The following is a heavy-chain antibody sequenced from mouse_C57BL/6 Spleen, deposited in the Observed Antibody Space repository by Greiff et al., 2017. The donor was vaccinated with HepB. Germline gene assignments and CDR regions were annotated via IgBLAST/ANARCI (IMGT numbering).Heavy chain of an antibody. V-gene: IGHV1-64*01. J-gene: IGHJ2*01. CDR3: ARYSNYVYFDY. Sequence: QVQLQQPGAELVKPGASVELSCKASGYTFTSYWMHWVKQRPGQGLEWIGMIHPNSGSTNYNEKFKSKATLTVDKSSSTAYMQLSSLTSEDSAVYYCARYSNYVYFDYWGQGTTLTVSS. D-gene: IGHD2-5*01. CDR2: IHPNSGST. CDR1: GYTFTSYW.